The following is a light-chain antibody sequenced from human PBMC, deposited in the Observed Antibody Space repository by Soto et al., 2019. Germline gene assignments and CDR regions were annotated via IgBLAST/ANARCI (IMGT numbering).Light chain of an antibody. CDR1: SSDVGGYNF. J-gene: IGLJ1*01. Sequence: QSVLTQPPSASGSPGQSVTISCTGTSSDVGGYNFVSWYQQHPGKAPKVMIYEVSKRPSGVPDRFSGSKSGNTASLTVSGLQAEDEADYYCSSYAGSNNLLFGTGTKVTVL. CDR3: SSYAGSNNLL. V-gene: IGLV2-8*01. CDR2: EVS.